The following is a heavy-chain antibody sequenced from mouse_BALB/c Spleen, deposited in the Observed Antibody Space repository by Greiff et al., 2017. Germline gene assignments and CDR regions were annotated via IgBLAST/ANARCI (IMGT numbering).Heavy chain of an antibody. Sequence: EVKLQESGPELVKPGASVKISCKASGYTFTDYNMHWVKQSHGKSLEWIGYIYPYNGGTGYNQKFKSKATLTVDNSSSTAYMELRSLTSEDSAVYYCAREREGPPYLDYWGQGTTLTVSS. CDR1: GYTFTDYN. J-gene: IGHJ2*01. V-gene: IGHV1S29*02. CDR2: IYPYNGGT. CDR3: AREREGPPYLDY.